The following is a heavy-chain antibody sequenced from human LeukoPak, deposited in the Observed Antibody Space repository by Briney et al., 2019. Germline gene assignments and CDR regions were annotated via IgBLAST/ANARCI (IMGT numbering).Heavy chain of an antibody. D-gene: IGHD5-24*01. CDR1: GFTFSSYG. CDR2: ISSSSSYL. CDR3: ARAAGEMATIRY. Sequence: GGSLRLSCAASGFTFSSYGMSWVRQPPGKGLEWASSISSSSSYLYYADSVKGRFTISRDNAKNSLYLQMNSLRAEDTAVYYCARAAGEMATIRYWGQGTLVTVSS. V-gene: IGHV3-21*01. J-gene: IGHJ4*02.